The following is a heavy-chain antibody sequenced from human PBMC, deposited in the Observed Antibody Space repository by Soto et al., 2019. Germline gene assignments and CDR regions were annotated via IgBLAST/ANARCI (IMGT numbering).Heavy chain of an antibody. J-gene: IGHJ5*02. CDR3: ARAKGAAAVTNWFDP. Sequence: PGGSLRLSCAASGFTFSSYWMHWVRQAPGKGLVWVSRINSDGSSTSYADSVKGRFTISRDNAKNTLYLQMNSLRAEDTAVYYCARAKGAAAVTNWFDPWGQGTLVTVSS. CDR2: INSDGSST. V-gene: IGHV3-74*01. CDR1: GFTFSSYW. D-gene: IGHD6-13*01.